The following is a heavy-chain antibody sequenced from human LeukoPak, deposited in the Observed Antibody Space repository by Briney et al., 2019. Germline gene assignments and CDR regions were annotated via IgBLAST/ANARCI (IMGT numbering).Heavy chain of an antibody. CDR2: MNPNSGNT. D-gene: IGHD6-19*01. J-gene: IGHJ4*02. CDR3: ARGSGSSGWYDY. Sequence: GASVKVSCKASGYTFTSYDINWVRQATGQGLEWMGWMNPNSGNTGYAQKFQGGVTMTRNTSISTAYMELSSLRSEDTAVYYCARGSGSSGWYDYWGQGTLVTVSS. CDR1: GYTFTSYD. V-gene: IGHV1-8*01.